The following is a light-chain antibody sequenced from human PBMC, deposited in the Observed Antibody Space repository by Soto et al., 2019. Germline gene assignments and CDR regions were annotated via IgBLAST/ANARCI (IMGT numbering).Light chain of an antibody. CDR3: CSHAGSYILDV. Sequence: QSALTQPRSVSGSPGQSVTISCTGTISDVGAYNYVSWYQQHPGKAPKLMIYDVSKRPSGVPDRFSGSKSGNTASLTISGLQAEDEADYYCCSHAGSYILDVFGTGTKLTVL. CDR1: ISDVGAYNY. V-gene: IGLV2-11*01. J-gene: IGLJ1*01. CDR2: DVS.